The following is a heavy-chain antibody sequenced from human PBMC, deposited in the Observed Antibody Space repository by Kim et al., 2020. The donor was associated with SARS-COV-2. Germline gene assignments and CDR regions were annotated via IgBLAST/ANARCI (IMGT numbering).Heavy chain of an antibody. V-gene: IGHV1-69*04. CDR3: ARDYGHYYGSGSYRPGTGNWFDP. CDR1: GGTFSSYA. CDR2: IIPILGIA. J-gene: IGHJ5*02. Sequence: SVKVSCKASGGTFSSYAISWVRQAPGQGLEWMGRIIPILGIANYAQKFQGRVTITADKSTSTAYMELSSLRSEDTAVYYCARDYGHYYGSGSYRPGTGNWFDPWGQGTLVTVSS. D-gene: IGHD3-10*01.